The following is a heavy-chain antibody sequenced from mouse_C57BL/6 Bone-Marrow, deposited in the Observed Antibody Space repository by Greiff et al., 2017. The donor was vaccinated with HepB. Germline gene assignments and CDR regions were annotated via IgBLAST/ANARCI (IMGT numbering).Heavy chain of an antibody. Sequence: QVQLQQSGAELVRPGASVKLSCKASGYTFTDYYINWVKQRPGQGLEWIARIYPGSGNTYYNEKFKGKATLTAEKSSSTAYMQLSRLTSEDSAVYFCARSLIYYYGSRDYWGQGTTLTVSS. CDR3: ARSLIYYYGSRDY. V-gene: IGHV1-76*01. J-gene: IGHJ2*01. CDR2: IYPGSGNT. CDR1: GYTFTDYY. D-gene: IGHD1-1*01.